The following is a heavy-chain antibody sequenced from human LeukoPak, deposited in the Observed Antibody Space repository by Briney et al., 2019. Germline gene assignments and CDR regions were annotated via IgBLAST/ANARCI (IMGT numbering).Heavy chain of an antibody. CDR3: ASHDSSGYYRNWFDP. J-gene: IGHJ5*02. D-gene: IGHD3-22*01. CDR2: IIPIFGTA. CDR1: GGTFSSYA. Sequence: ASVKVSCKASGGTFSSYAISWVRQAPGQGLEWMGGIIPIFGTANYAQKFQGRVTITTDESTSTAYMELSSLRSEDTAVYYCASHDSSGYYRNWFDPWGQGTLVTVSS. V-gene: IGHV1-69*05.